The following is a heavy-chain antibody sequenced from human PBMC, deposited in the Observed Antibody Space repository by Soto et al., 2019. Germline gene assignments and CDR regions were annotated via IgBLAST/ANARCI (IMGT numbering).Heavy chain of an antibody. Sequence: PSETLSLTCAVYGGSFSGYYWSWIRQPPGKGLEWIGEINHSGSTNYNPSLKSRVTISVDTSKNQFSLKLSSVTAADTAVYYCASTMLSALDYWGQGNLVTVSS. CDR2: INHSGST. J-gene: IGHJ4*02. CDR1: GGSFSGYY. D-gene: IGHD3-16*01. CDR3: ASTMLSALDY. V-gene: IGHV4-34*01.